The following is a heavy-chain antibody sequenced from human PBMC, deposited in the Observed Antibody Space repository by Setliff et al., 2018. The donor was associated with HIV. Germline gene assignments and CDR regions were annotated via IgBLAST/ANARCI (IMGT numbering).Heavy chain of an antibody. V-gene: IGHV4-34*01. Sequence: PSETLSLTCAVYGGSFSGYHWSWIRQPPGKGLEWIGEINHSGSTNYNPSLKSRVTISVDTSKKQFSLKLSSVTAADTAVYYCARWRDNWNSGFDYWGQGTLVTVSS. CDR1: GGSFSGYH. CDR3: ARWRDNWNSGFDY. J-gene: IGHJ4*02. CDR2: INHSGST. D-gene: IGHD1-7*01.